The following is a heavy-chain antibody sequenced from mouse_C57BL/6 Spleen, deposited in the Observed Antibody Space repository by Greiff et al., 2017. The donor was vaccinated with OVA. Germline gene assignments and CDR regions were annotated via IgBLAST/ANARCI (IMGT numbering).Heavy chain of an antibody. J-gene: IGHJ1*03. Sequence: VQLQQPGAELVMPGASVKLSCKASGYTFTSYWMHWVKQRPGQGLEWIGEIDPSDSYTNYNQKFKGKSTLTVDKSSSTAYMQLSSLTSEDSAVYYCARCPYDYDGWYFDVWGTGTTVTVSS. V-gene: IGHV1-69*01. CDR2: IDPSDSYT. D-gene: IGHD2-4*01. CDR3: ARCPYDYDGWYFDV. CDR1: GYTFTSYW.